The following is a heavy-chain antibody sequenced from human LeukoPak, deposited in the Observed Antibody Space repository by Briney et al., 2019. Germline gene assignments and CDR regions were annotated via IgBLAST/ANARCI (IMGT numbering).Heavy chain of an antibody. CDR3: RATGAGLIDY. D-gene: IGHD6-13*01. CDR2: IYYSGST. CDR1: GGSISNYY. Sequence: PSETLSLTCTVSGGSISNYYWGWIRQPPGEGLEWIGSIYYSGSTYYNSSLQSRVTISVHMSNNQFALKLSSVTAADTAVYCTRATGAGLIDYWGQGTLVTVSS. V-gene: IGHV4-39*06. J-gene: IGHJ4*02.